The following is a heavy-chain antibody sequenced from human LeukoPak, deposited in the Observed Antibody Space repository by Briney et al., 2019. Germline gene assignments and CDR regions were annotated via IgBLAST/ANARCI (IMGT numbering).Heavy chain of an antibody. D-gene: IGHD4-23*01. CDR2: IKHDGSEK. CDR3: GRWRTTFDP. V-gene: IGHV3-7*01. J-gene: IGHJ5*02. CDR1: GFTLRRAS. Sequence: GSLRLFCAASGFTLRRASMGWVRQAPGKGLEWVANIKHDGSEKYCVDSVKGRFTISRDNTKNSLYLQMNSLRVEDTAVYYCGRWRTTFDPWGQGTLVTVSS.